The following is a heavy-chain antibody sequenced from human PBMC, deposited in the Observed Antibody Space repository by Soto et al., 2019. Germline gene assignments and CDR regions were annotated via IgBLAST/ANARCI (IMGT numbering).Heavy chain of an antibody. J-gene: IGHJ6*02. CDR2: ISYDGSNK. V-gene: IGHV3-30-3*01. CDR3: ARGVFRAMVPKSPYYYYGMDV. Sequence: GGSLRLSCAASGFTFSSYAMHWVRQAPGKGLEWVAVISYDGSNKYYADSVRGRFTISRDNSKNTLYLQMNSLRAEDTAVYYCARGVFRAMVPKSPYYYYGMDVWGQGTTVTVSS. CDR1: GFTFSSYA. D-gene: IGHD5-18*01.